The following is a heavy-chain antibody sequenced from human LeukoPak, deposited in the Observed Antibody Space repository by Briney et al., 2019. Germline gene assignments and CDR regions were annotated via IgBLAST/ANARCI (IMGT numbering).Heavy chain of an antibody. CDR2: MNQDGREK. CDR1: GFTFRHYW. Sequence: GGSLRLSCAASGFTFRHYWMSWVRQAPGRGLEWVANMNQDGREKYYVDSVKGRFTISRDNAKNSLYLQMNSLRAEDTAIYYCATDDYGPAGYGGQGTLVTVSS. V-gene: IGHV3-7*01. CDR3: ATDDYGPAGY. J-gene: IGHJ4*02. D-gene: IGHD4-17*01.